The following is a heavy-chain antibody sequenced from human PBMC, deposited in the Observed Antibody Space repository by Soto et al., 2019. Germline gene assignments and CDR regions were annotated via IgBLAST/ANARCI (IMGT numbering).Heavy chain of an antibody. D-gene: IGHD3-22*01. Sequence: SETLSLTCTVSGGSISSYYWSWIRQPPGKGLEWIGYIYYSGSTNYNPSLKSRVTISVDTSKNQFSLKLSSVIAADTAVYYCARDIYYYDTTRAFDIWGQGTMVTVSS. CDR3: ARDIYYYDTTRAFDI. J-gene: IGHJ3*02. CDR2: IYYSGST. CDR1: GGSISSYY. V-gene: IGHV4-59*01.